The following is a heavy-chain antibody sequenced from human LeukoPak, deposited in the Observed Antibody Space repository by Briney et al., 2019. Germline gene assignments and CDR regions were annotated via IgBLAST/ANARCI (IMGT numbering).Heavy chain of an antibody. V-gene: IGHV3-23*01. CDR2: IGGSDGIT. CDR3: VKGGRGADCIFDY. Sequence: GGSLRLSCAASGFTFSNYYMSWVRQAPGKGPEWVAYIGGSDGITSYADSVKGRFTISRDNSKNTVYLEMNSLRAEDTAVYYCVKGGRGADCIFDYWGQGTLVTVSS. CDR1: GFTFSNYY. D-gene: IGHD2-21*02. J-gene: IGHJ4*02.